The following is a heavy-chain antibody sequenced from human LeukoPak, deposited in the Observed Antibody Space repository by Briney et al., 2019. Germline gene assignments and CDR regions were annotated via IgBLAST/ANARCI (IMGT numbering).Heavy chain of an antibody. D-gene: IGHD3-22*01. CDR1: GFTFSSHW. Sequence: GGSLRLSCAASGFTFSSHWMHWVRQAPGKGLVWVSRINSDGSSTNYADAVKGRFTVSRDNAKNTLYLQVNSLRAEDTAVYYCARDKSSGYWFIDYWGQGALVTVSS. CDR3: ARDKSSGYWFIDY. V-gene: IGHV3-74*01. J-gene: IGHJ4*02. CDR2: INSDGSST.